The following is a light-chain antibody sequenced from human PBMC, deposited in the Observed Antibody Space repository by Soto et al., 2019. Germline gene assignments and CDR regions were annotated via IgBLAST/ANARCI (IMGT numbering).Light chain of an antibody. V-gene: IGKV3D-11*03. CDR2: DAY. CDR1: QSVSSN. Sequence: EIVLTQSPATLSLSPGGRATLSCRASQSVSSNLAWYQQKPGQAPRLLIFDAYNRATGIPGRFSGSGSGTEFTLTISRLEPEDFTVYYCHHYETFGQGTKVDIK. J-gene: IGKJ1*01. CDR3: HHYET.